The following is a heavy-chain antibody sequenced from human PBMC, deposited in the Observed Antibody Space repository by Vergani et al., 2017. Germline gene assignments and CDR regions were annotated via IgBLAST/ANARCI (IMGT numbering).Heavy chain of an antibody. V-gene: IGHV4-59*01. CDR1: GGSISSYY. Sequence: QVQLQESGPGLVKPSQTLSLTYTVSGGSISSYYWSWIRQPPGKGLEWIGYIYYSGSTNYNPSLKSRVTISVDTSKNQFSLKLSSVTAADTAVYYCAREGRDYGMDVWGQGTTVTVSS. CDR2: IYYSGST. J-gene: IGHJ6*02. CDR3: AREGRDYGMDV.